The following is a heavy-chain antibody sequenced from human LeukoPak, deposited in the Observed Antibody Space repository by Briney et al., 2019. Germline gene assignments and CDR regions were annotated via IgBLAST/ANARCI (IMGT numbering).Heavy chain of an antibody. J-gene: IGHJ4*02. D-gene: IGHD6-13*01. CDR1: GYSFTRHG. CDR3: ARGEAAAGTYSDF. CDR2: INGYDGDT. Sequence: ASVKVSCKASGYSFTRHGITWVRQAPGHGLEWMGFINGYDGDTYYERKFRGRVAMTTDRSTSTAYMELASLTSDDTAVYYCARGEAAAGTYSDFWGQGTLVTVSS. V-gene: IGHV1-18*01.